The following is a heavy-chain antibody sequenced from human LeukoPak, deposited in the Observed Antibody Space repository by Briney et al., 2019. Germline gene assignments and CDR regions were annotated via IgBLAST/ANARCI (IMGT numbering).Heavy chain of an antibody. CDR2: IRYDGSNK. J-gene: IGHJ3*02. CDR3: ARDLLPYGDQLLSRDAFDI. Sequence: PGGSLRLSCAASGFTFSSYGMHWVRQAPGKGLEWVAFIRYDGSNKYYADSVKGRFTISRDNAKNSLYLQMNSLRAEDTAVYYCARDLLPYGDQLLSRDAFDIWGQGTMVTVSS. D-gene: IGHD2-2*01. CDR1: GFTFSSYG. V-gene: IGHV3-30*02.